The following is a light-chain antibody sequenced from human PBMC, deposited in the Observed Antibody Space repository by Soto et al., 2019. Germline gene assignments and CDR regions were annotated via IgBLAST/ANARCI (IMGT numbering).Light chain of an antibody. J-gene: IGLJ1*01. CDR2: DVS. CDR1: SSDVGGYNY. Sequence: QSVLTQPASVSGSPGQSITISCTGTSSDVGGYNYVSWYQQHPGKAPKFMIYDVSNRPSGVSNRFSGSKSGNTASLTISGLQAEDEADYYSSSYTPSNTRQIVFGTGPKVTVL. CDR3: SSYTPSNTRQIV. V-gene: IGLV2-14*01.